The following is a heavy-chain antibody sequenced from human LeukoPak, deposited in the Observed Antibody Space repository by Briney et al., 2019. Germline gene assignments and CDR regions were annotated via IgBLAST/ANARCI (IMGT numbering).Heavy chain of an antibody. CDR1: RFTFSSYG. V-gene: IGHV3-30*02. CDR2: IRYDGSNK. J-gene: IGHJ4*02. CDR3: AKGAIGVVILSDY. D-gene: IGHD3-3*01. Sequence: GGSLRLSCAASRFTFSSYGMHWVRQAPGKGLEWVAFIRYDGSNKYYADSVKGRFTISRDNSKNTLYLQMNSLRAEDTAVYYCAKGAIGVVILSDYWGQGTLVTVSS.